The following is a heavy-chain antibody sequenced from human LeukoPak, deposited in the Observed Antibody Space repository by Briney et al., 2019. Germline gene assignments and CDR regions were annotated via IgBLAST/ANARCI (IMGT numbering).Heavy chain of an antibody. CDR1: GFTFSSYA. CDR3: ARGIVVKPSANWFDP. J-gene: IGHJ5*02. D-gene: IGHD2-2*01. V-gene: IGHV3-30*04. Sequence: GGSLRLSCAASGFTFSSYAMHWVRQAPGKGLEWVAVISYDGSNKYYADSVKGRFTISRDNSKNTLYLQMNSLRAEDTAVYYCARGIVVKPSANWFDPWGQGTPVTVSS. CDR2: ISYDGSNK.